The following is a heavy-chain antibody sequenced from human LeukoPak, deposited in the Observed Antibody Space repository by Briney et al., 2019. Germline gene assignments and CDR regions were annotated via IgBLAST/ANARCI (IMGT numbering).Heavy chain of an antibody. V-gene: IGHV3-30*03. Sequence: TGGSLRLSCAASGFTFSSYGMHCVRQAPGKGLEWVAVISYDGSNKYYADSVKGRFTISRDNSKNTLYLQMNSLRAEDTAVYYCAREVKGEQLVNPYFDYWGQGTLVTVSS. CDR2: ISYDGSNK. CDR3: AREVKGEQLVNPYFDY. J-gene: IGHJ4*02. D-gene: IGHD6-6*01. CDR1: GFTFSSYG.